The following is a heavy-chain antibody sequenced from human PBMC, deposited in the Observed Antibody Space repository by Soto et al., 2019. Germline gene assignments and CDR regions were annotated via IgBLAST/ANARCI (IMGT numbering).Heavy chain of an antibody. CDR2: ISSSSSTI. V-gene: IGHV3-48*01. CDR1: GFTFSSYS. J-gene: IGHJ5*02. Sequence: PGGSLRLSCAASGFTFSSYSMNWVRQAPGKGLDWVSYISSSSSTIYYADSVKGRFTISRDNARNSLYLQMNSLRAEDTAVYYCARTLDRRFDPWGQGTLVTVSS. CDR3: ARTLDRRFDP.